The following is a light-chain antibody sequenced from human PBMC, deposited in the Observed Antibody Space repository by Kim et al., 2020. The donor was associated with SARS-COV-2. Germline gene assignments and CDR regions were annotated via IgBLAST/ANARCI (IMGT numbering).Light chain of an antibody. V-gene: IGLV3-1*01. CDR2: QDT. J-gene: IGLJ2*01. Sequence: SYELTQPPSVSVSPGQTASITCSGDKLGDKYVCWYQQKAGQSPVLVIYQDTKWPSGIPERFSGSNSGNTATLTISGTQAMDEADYYCQTWDSSSVIFGGGTQLTVL. CDR3: QTWDSSSVI. CDR1: KLGDKY.